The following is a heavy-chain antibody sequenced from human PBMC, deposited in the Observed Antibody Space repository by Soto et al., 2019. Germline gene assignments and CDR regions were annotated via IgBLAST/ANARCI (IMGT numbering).Heavy chain of an antibody. CDR3: ARDPYDSSGYYNLYYLDY. D-gene: IGHD3-22*01. J-gene: IGHJ4*02. Sequence: SVKVSCKASGGTFSSYTISWVRQAPGQGPEWMGRIIPILGIANYAQKFQGRVTMTRDTSTSTVYMELSSLRSEDTAVYYCARDPYDSSGYYNLYYLDYWGQGTPVTVSS. V-gene: IGHV1-69*04. CDR1: GGTFSSYT. CDR2: IIPILGIA.